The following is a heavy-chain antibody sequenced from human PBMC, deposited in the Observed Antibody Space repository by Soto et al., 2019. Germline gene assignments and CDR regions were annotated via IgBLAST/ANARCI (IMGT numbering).Heavy chain of an antibody. D-gene: IGHD2-21*02. J-gene: IGHJ4*02. CDR1: GYTFTSYY. Sequence: ASVKVSCKASGYTFTSYYMHWVRQAPGQGLEWMGIINPSGGSTSYAQKFQGRVTMTSDTSTSTVYMELSSLRSEDTAVYYCAEAYCGGGCPFDYWGQGTLVTVSS. V-gene: IGHV1-46*01. CDR2: INPSGGST. CDR3: AEAYCGGGCPFDY.